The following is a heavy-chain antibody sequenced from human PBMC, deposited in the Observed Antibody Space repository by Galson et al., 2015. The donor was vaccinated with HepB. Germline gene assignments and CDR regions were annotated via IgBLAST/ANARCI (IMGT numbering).Heavy chain of an antibody. CDR1: GGSFSGYY. V-gene: IGHV4-34*01. CDR2: INHSGST. CDR3: ARGDTMIGYYFDY. Sequence: SETLSLTCAVYGGSFSGYYWSWIRQPPEKGLEWIGEINHSGSTNYNPSLKSRVTISVGTSKNQFSLRLSSVTAADTAVYYCARGDTMIGYYFDYWGQGTLVTVSS. J-gene: IGHJ4*02. D-gene: IGHD3-22*01.